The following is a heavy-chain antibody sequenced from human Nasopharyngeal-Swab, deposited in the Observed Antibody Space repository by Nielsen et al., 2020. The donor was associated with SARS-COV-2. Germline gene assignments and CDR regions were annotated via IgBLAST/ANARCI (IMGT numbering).Heavy chain of an antibody. V-gene: IGHV3-23*01. CDR1: GFTFSDYG. Sequence: GESLKISCEASGFTFSDYGMSWVRQAPGKGLQWVSAISGSGRTTFYADSVKGRFTISRDNSKNTLYLQMNSLRAEDTAVYYCAKDRYFAHYYFDYWGQGTLVTVSS. CDR2: ISGSGRTT. J-gene: IGHJ4*02. D-gene: IGHD3-9*01. CDR3: AKDRYFAHYYFDY.